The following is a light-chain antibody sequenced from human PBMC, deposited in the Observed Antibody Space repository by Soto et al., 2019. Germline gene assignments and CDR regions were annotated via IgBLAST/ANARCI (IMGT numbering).Light chain of an antibody. V-gene: IGKV3-20*01. CDR3: QQYGSAPWT. CDR1: QSVSSNY. Sequence: PGERATISCRASQSVSSNYLAWYQQKPGQAPRLLIYAASNRASGIPDRFGGSGSGTDFTLTVSRLVPEDFAVYYCQQYGSAPWTFGQGTKVEI. CDR2: AAS. J-gene: IGKJ1*01.